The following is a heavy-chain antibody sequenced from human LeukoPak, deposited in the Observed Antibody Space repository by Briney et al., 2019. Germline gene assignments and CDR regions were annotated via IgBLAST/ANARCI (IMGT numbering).Heavy chain of an antibody. J-gene: IGHJ5*02. D-gene: IGHD3-10*01. CDR2: INPNSGGT. CDR1: GYIFTGYY. V-gene: IGHV1-2*02. CDR3: ARGDYYGSGRNWFDP. Sequence: AASVKVSCKTSGYIFTGYYMHWVRQAPGQGLEWMGWINPNSGGTNYAQKFQGRVTMTRDTSISTVYMELIRLTSDDTALYYCARGDYYGSGRNWFDPWGQGTLVTVSS.